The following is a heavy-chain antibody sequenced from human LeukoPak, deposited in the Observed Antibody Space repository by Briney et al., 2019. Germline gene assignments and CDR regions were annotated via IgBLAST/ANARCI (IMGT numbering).Heavy chain of an antibody. V-gene: IGHV1-46*01. CDR2: INPSGGST. CDR1: GYTFTSYY. D-gene: IGHD6-13*01. J-gene: IGHJ5*02. CDR3: ARRAGIAAAQGWFDP. Sequence: ASVNVSCKASGYTFTSYYMHWVRQAPGQGLEWMGIINPSGGSTSYAQKFQGRVTMTRDTSTSTVYMELSSLRSEDTAVYYCARRAGIAAAQGWFDPWGQGTLVTVSS.